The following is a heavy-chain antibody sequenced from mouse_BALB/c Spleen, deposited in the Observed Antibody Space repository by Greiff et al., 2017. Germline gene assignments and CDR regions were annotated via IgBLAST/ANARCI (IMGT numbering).Heavy chain of an antibody. D-gene: IGHD1-2*01. J-gene: IGHJ3*01. V-gene: IGHV2-9-2*01. CDR2: IWTGGGT. CDR3: VRDYYGSWFAY. CDR1: GFSLTSYD. Sequence: QVQLKESGPGLVAPSQSLSITCTVSGFSLTSYDISWIRQPPGKGLEWLGVIWTGGGTNYNSAFMSRLSISKDNSKSQVFLKMNSLQTDDTAIYYCVRDYYGSWFAYWGQGTLVTVSA.